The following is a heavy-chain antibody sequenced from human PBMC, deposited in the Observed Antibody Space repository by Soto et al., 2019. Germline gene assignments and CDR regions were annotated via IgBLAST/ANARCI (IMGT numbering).Heavy chain of an antibody. D-gene: IGHD1-1*01. CDR2: MSYDGNNQ. Sequence: PGGSLRLSCAASGFNFSSYAMHWVRQAPGKGLEWVAIMSYDGNNQYYADSVKGRFTISRDNFKNTLHLQMNSLTAADTAVYYCARERLESYFDYWGQGTLVTVSS. V-gene: IGHV3-30*03. J-gene: IGHJ4*02. CDR3: ARERLESYFDY. CDR1: GFNFSSYA.